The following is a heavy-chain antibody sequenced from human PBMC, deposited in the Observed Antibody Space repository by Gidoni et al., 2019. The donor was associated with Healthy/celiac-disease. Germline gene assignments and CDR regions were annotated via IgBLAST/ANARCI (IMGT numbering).Heavy chain of an antibody. CDR1: GGTVSSYA. V-gene: IGHV1-69*01. D-gene: IGHD4-17*01. J-gene: IGHJ3*02. Sequence: QVHLVQSGAEGKNPASSVTVSCKASGGTVSSYAISGVRQAPGQGLEWMGGIIPIFGTANYAQKFKGRGTITPDESTSTAYMELSSLRSEDTAVYYCARPAVDYGDYEGAASDAFDIWGQGTMVTVSS. CDR3: ARPAVDYGDYEGAASDAFDI. CDR2: IIPIFGTA.